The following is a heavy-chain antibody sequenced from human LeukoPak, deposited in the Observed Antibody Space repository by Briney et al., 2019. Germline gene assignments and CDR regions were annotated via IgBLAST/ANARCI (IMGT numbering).Heavy chain of an antibody. V-gene: IGHV4-59*01. CDR3: ARGGSSEG. CDR2: IYYSGST. J-gene: IGHJ4*02. D-gene: IGHD6-6*01. CDR1: GASIRSYY. Sequence: PSETLSLTCTVSGASIRSYYWSWIRQPPGKGLEWIGYIYYSGSTNYNPSLKSRVTISVDTSKNQFSLKLSSVTAADTAVYYCARGGSSEGWGQGTLVTVSS.